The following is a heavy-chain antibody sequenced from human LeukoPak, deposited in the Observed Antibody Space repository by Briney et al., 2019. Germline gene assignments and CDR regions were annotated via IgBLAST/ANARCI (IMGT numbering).Heavy chain of an antibody. CDR2: IYYSGST. CDR1: GGSISSYY. Sequence: PSETLSLTCTVSGGSISSYYWSWIRQPPGKGLEWIGYIYYSGSTNYNPSLKSRVTISVDTSTNQFSLNLSSVTAADTALYYSAGHGGYYYDSSGMGYWGQGTLVSVSS. J-gene: IGHJ4*02. CDR3: AGHGGYYYDSSGMGY. V-gene: IGHV4-59*08. D-gene: IGHD3-22*01.